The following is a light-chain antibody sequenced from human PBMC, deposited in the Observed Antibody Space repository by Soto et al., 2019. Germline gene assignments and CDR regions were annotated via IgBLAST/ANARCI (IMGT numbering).Light chain of an antibody. V-gene: IGLV2-14*01. J-gene: IGLJ3*02. CDR1: SSDVGGYNY. Sequence: QSALTQPASMSGSPGQSITISCTGTSSDVGGYNYVSWYQHHPGKAPKLMIYEVSNRPSGVSNRFSGSKSGNTAPLTISGLQAEDEADYYCSSYTGSSTPVFGGGTKLTVL. CDR3: SSYTGSSTPV. CDR2: EVS.